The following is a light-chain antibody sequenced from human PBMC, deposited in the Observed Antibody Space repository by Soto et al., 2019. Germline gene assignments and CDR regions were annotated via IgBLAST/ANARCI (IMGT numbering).Light chain of an antibody. V-gene: IGKV2-28*01. J-gene: IGKJ5*01. CDR2: VAS. CDR3: MQALQIPTT. CDR1: QSLLHRNGYNY. Sequence: DIVMTQSPLSLPVTPGEPASISCRSSQSLLHRNGYNYLDWYLQKPGQSPQLLIYVASNRASGVPDRVSGSGSGTDFTLKISRVEAVDVGVYYCMQALQIPTTFGQGTRLEIK.